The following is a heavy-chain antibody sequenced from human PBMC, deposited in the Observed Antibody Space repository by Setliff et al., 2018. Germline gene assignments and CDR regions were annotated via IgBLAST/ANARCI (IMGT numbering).Heavy chain of an antibody. V-gene: IGHV4-61*02. CDR2: LHTSGST. Sequence: PSETLSLTCAVSGGSPNSGSYYWSWIRQSTERGLEWLGRLHTSGSTTYNPALNSRVTISVDTSTNQFSLRLTSLTAADTAVYFCARDNTILGATDHWGQGTLVTVSS. D-gene: IGHD1-26*01. CDR1: GGSPNSGSYY. J-gene: IGHJ5*02. CDR3: ARDNTILGATDH.